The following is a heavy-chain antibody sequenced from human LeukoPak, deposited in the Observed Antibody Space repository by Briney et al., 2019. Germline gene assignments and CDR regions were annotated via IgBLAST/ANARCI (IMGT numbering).Heavy chain of an antibody. CDR2: IYNSGST. CDR3: AACRGYCYGYYFDY. V-gene: IGHV4-61*01. Sequence: SETLSLTCAVSGGSVSSDNYYWSWIRQPPGKGLEWIGYIYNSGSTNYNPSLKSRVTISVDTSKNQFSLKLSSVTAADTAVFYCAACRGYCYGYYFDYWGQGTLVTVSS. D-gene: IGHD2-21*02. CDR1: GGSVSSDNYY. J-gene: IGHJ4*02.